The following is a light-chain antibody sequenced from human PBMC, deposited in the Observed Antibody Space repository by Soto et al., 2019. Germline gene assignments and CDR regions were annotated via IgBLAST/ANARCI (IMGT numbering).Light chain of an antibody. J-gene: IGKJ2*01. Sequence: EIVLTQSPGTLSLSPGERATLSCRASQSVSSSYLAWYQQKPGQAPRLLIYDASSRATGLPDRFSGSGSGTDFTLTISRLEPEDFAVYYCQQYGSSLYTFGKGTKLEIK. CDR1: QSVSSSY. CDR2: DAS. CDR3: QQYGSSLYT. V-gene: IGKV3-20*01.